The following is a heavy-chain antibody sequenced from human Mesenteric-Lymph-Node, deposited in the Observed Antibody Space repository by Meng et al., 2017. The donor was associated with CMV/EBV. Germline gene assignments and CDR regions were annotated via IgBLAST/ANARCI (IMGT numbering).Heavy chain of an antibody. V-gene: IGHV3-74*01. CDR2: ISDDERTT. Sequence: GESLKISCAASGFTFSTYWMHWVRQAPGKRPVWVARISDDERTTTYAASVKGRFTISRDNARDTLHLQMNSLRVEDTAFYYCARERGGLVGATVFDYWGQGTLVTVSS. D-gene: IGHD1-26*01. CDR1: GFTFSTYW. CDR3: ARERGGLVGATVFDY. J-gene: IGHJ4*02.